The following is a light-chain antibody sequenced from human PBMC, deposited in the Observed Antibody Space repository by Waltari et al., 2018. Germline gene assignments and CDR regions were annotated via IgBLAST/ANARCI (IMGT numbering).Light chain of an antibody. V-gene: IGKV1-5*03. CDR3: QQYNTYPFT. Sequence: TGRASQGISSWLAWYQQIPGKAPKLLIYMASSLETGVPSRFRGSGSGTEFTLTSSSLQPGDFATYYCQQYNTYPFTFGLGTKLESK. J-gene: IGKJ2*01. CDR2: MAS. CDR1: QGISSW.